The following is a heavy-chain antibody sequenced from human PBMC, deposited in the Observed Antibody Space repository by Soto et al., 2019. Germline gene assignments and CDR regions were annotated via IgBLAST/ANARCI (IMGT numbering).Heavy chain of an antibody. CDR2: IYYSGST. V-gene: IGHV4-31*03. D-gene: IGHD3-10*01. CDR3: ARVFGFGGMDV. Sequence: SETLSLTCTVSGGSISSGGYYWSWIRQHPGKGLEWNGYIYYSGSTYYNPSLKSRVTISVDTSKNQFSLKLSSVTAADTAVYYCARVFGFGGMDVWGQGTTVTVSS. CDR1: GGSISSGGYY. J-gene: IGHJ6*02.